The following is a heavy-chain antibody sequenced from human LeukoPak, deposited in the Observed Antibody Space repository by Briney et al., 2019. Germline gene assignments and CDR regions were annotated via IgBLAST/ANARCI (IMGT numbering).Heavy chain of an antibody. J-gene: IGHJ4*02. Sequence: SGPALVKPTQTLTLTCTFSGFSLSTNGMCVSWIRQPPGKALEWLARIDWDDDKTYSTFLKTRLTISKDTSKNQVVLTMTNLDPVDTATYYCARTLLEMATIRFDYWGQGILVTVSS. D-gene: IGHD5-24*01. CDR3: ARTLLEMATIRFDY. V-gene: IGHV2-70*11. CDR2: IDWDDDK. CDR1: GFSLSTNGMC.